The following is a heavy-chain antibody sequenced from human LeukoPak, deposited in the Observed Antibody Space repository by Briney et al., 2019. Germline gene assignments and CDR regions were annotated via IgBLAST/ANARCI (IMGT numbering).Heavy chain of an antibody. V-gene: IGHV3-30-3*01. CDR1: GFTFSSYA. Sequence: GGSLRLSCAASGFTFSSYAMHWVRQAPGKGLEWVAVISYDGSNKYYADSVKGRFTISRDNAKNSLYLQMNSLRAEDTAVYYCASGGDWFDPWGQGTLVTVSS. CDR3: ASGGDWFDP. CDR2: ISYDGSNK. J-gene: IGHJ5*02.